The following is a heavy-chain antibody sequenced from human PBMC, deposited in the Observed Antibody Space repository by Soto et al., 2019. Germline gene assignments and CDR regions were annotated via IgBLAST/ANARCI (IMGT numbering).Heavy chain of an antibody. J-gene: IGHJ4*02. CDR3: ARLGGFYQAFDS. D-gene: IGHD3-22*01. CDR2: IYFGGTT. CDR1: GGSISPYY. Sequence: SETLSLTCAVSGGSISPYYWAWIRRPPGKGLEWLGYIYFGGTTTYNPSLKSRLTMSLDTSKNQFSLKLTSVAAADTAIYYCARLGGFYQAFDSWGQGALVTVSS. V-gene: IGHV4-59*12.